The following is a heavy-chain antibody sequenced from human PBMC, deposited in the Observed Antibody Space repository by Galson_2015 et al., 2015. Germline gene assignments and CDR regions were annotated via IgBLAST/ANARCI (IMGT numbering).Heavy chain of an antibody. CDR1: GFTFSSYA. CDR2: ISGGGGST. V-gene: IGHV3-23*01. J-gene: IGHJ4*02. D-gene: IGHD2-2*01. CDR3: AKEYCSSTSCLS. Sequence: SLRLSCAASGFTFSSYAMSWVRQAPGKGLEWVSAISGGGGSTYYADSVKGRFTISRDNSKNTLYLQMNSLRAVDTAVYYCAKEYCSSTSCLSWGQGTLVTVSS.